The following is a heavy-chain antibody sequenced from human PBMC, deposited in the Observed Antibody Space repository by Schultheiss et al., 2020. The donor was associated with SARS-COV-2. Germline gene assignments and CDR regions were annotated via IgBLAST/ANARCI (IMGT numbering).Heavy chain of an antibody. CDR3: ARSSISKTDDYYYYGLFV. D-gene: IGHD6-19*01. CDR2: ISAYNGNT. Sequence: ASVKVSCKTSGYFFSDHEIIWVRQAPGQGLEWMGWISAYNGNTNYAQKLQGRVTMTSDTPTSTAYMELGRLTSDDTALYYCARSSISKTDDYYYYGLFVWGEGGTVTVSS. V-gene: IGHV1-18*01. CDR1: GYFFSDHE. J-gene: IGHJ6*04.